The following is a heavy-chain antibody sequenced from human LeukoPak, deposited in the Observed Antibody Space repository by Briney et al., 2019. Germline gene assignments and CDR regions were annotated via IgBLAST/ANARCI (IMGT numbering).Heavy chain of an antibody. V-gene: IGHV4-38-2*02. CDR3: ASATYDSSGYSAGYGMDV. D-gene: IGHD3-22*01. J-gene: IGHJ6*02. Sequence: SETLSLTCTVSGYSISSGYYWGWIRQPPGKGLEWIGSIYHSGSTYYNPSLKSRVTISVDTSKNQFSLKLSSVTAADTAVYYCASATYDSSGYSAGYGMDVWGQGTTVTVSS. CDR1: GYSISSGYY. CDR2: IYHSGST.